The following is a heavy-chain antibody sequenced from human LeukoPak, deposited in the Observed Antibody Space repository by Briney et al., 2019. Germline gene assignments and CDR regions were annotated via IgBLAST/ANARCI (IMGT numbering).Heavy chain of an antibody. CDR3: ARTRGRAGTRFVGMDV. CDR1: GFTFDDYA. J-gene: IGHJ6*02. Sequence: PGGSLRLSCAASGFTFDDYAMHWVRQAPGKGLEWVSGISWNSGSIGYADSVKGRFTISRDNAKNSLYLQMNSLRAEDTALYYCARTRGRAGTRFVGMDVWGQGTTVTVSS. CDR2: ISWNSGSI. V-gene: IGHV3-9*01. D-gene: IGHD6-19*01.